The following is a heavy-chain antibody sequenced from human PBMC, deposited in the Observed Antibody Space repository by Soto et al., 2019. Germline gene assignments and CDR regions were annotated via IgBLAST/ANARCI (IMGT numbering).Heavy chain of an antibody. J-gene: IGHJ5*02. Sequence: WETLSLTCNVSGVTIRGYYWNWIRQPPGKTLEWIGSIYYTGGTNYNPSLKSRVTISVDTSKNHFSLKFNSLRAAVAATSGFDPWGQGTLVTVSS. CDR3: DP. CDR1: GVTIRGYY. V-gene: IGHV4-59*08. D-gene: IGHD2-15*01. CDR2: IYYTGGT.